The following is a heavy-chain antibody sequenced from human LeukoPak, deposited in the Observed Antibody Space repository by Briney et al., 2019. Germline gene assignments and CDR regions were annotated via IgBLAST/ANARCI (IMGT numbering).Heavy chain of an antibody. CDR1: GFTFSSYG. CDR3: AKENISSPYYFDY. CDR2: ISYDGSNK. J-gene: IGHJ4*02. V-gene: IGHV3-30*18. Sequence: GGSLRLSCAASGFTFSSYGMHWVRQAPGKGLEWVAVISYDGSNKYYADSVKGRFTIPRDNSKNTLYLQMNSLRAEDTAVYYCAKENISSPYYFDYWGQGTLVTVSS. D-gene: IGHD2/OR15-2a*01.